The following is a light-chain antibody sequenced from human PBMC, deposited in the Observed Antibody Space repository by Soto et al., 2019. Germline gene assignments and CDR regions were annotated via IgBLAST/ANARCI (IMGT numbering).Light chain of an antibody. V-gene: IGKV1-9*01. CDR3: QQLSSYPLT. CDR1: QGINSY. CDR2: TAS. J-gene: IGKJ4*01. Sequence: DVQLTQSPSFLSASVGDRLTITCRASQGINSYLAWYQQKPGKAPQLLIYTASTLQSGVPSRFSGSASGTEFTLTISSLQPEDFATYYCQQLSSYPLTFGGGTKVDIK.